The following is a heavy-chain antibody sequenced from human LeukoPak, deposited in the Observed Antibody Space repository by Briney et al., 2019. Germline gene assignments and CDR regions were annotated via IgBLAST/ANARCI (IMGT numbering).Heavy chain of an antibody. Sequence: PGGSLRLSCAASGFTFSNAWMSWVRQAPGKGLEWVGRIKSKADGGTTDYAAPVKGRFTISRDDSKNTLYLQMNSLRAEDTAVYYCAKDGRQQLVLRYYYYMDVWGKGTTVTISS. CDR1: GFTFSNAW. J-gene: IGHJ6*03. CDR2: IKSKADGGTT. CDR3: AKDGRQQLVLRYYYYMDV. D-gene: IGHD6-13*01. V-gene: IGHV3-15*01.